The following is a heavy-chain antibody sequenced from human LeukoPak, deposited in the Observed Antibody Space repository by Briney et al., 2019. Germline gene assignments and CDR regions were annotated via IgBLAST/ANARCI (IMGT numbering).Heavy chain of an antibody. CDR2: IYTSGST. V-gene: IGHV4-61*02. CDR1: GGSISSGSYY. Sequence: SETLSLTCTVSGGSISSGSYYWSWIRQPAGKGLEWIGRIYTSGSTNYNPSLKSRVTISVDTSKNQFSLKLSSVTAADTAVYYCARVAVAAAWAFDIWGQGTMVTVSS. D-gene: IGHD6-13*01. CDR3: ARVAVAAAWAFDI. J-gene: IGHJ3*02.